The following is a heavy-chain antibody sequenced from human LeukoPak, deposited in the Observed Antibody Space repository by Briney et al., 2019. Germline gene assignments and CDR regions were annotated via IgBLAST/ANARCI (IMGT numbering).Heavy chain of an antibody. CDR2: IKSKTDGGTT. V-gene: IGHV3-15*07. CDR1: GFTFSTYA. D-gene: IGHD3-22*01. CDR3: TTAYYYDSSGYSDDAFDI. Sequence: PGGSLRLSCAASGFTFSTYAMNWVRQAPGKGLEWVGRIKSKTDGGTTDYAAPVKGRFTISRDDSKNTLYLQMNSLKTEDTAVYYCTTAYYYDSSGYSDDAFDIWGQGTMVTVSS. J-gene: IGHJ3*02.